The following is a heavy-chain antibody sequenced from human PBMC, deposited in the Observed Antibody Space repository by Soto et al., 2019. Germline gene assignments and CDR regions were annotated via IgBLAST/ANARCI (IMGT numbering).Heavy chain of an antibody. CDR1: GFTFSSYA. CDR2: ISGSGGST. V-gene: IGHV3-23*01. D-gene: IGHD2-2*01. J-gene: IGHJ4*02. CDR3: AKAIRYCSSTSCYDILAAFDY. Sequence: GGSLRLSCAASGFTFSSYAMSWVRQAPGKGLEWVSAISGSGGSTYYADSGKGRFNISRDNSKNTLYLQMNSLRAEDTAVYYCAKAIRYCSSTSCYDILAAFDYWGQGTLVTVSS.